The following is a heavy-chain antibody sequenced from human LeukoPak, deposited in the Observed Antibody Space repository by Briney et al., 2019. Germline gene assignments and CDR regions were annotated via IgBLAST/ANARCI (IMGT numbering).Heavy chain of an antibody. Sequence: GGSLRLSCTASGFTFSNYEMNWVRQAPRKGLEWVSYISSTGDTIYFADSVKGRFTISRDNAKDSLYLQMNSLRVEDTAIYYCARVGSRYWDFDIWGQRTMVTVSS. D-gene: IGHD2-8*02. CDR3: ARVGSRYWDFDI. J-gene: IGHJ3*02. CDR2: ISSTGDTI. V-gene: IGHV3-48*03. CDR1: GFTFSNYE.